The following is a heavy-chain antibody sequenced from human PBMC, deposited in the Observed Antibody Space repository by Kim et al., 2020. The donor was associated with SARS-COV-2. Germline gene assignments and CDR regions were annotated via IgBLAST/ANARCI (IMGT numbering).Heavy chain of an antibody. J-gene: IGHJ6*02. CDR3: ARRGLYCSSTSCYLGYYYYGMDV. Sequence: SETLSLTCAVYGGSFSGYYWSWIRQPPGKGLEWIGEINHSGSTNYNPSLKSRVTISVDTSKNQFSLKLSSVTAADTAVYYCARRGLYCSSTSCYLGYYYYGMDVWGQGTTVTVSS. CDR1: GGSFSGYY. V-gene: IGHV4-34*01. D-gene: IGHD2-2*01. CDR2: INHSGST.